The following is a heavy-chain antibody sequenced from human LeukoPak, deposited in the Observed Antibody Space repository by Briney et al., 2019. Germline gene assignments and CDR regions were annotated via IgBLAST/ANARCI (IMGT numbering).Heavy chain of an antibody. J-gene: IGHJ4*02. Sequence: SETLSLTCTVSGGSISSSSYYWGWLRQPPGKGLEWIGSIYYSGNTYYNPSLKSRVTISVDTSKNQFSLKLSSVTAADTAVYYCARFRGYSFGVSDYWGQGTLATVSS. D-gene: IGHD5-18*01. CDR1: GGSISSSSYY. CDR2: IYYSGNT. CDR3: ARFRGYSFGVSDY. V-gene: IGHV4-39*01.